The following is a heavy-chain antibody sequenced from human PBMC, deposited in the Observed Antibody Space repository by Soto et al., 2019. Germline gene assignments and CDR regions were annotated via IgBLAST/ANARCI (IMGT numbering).Heavy chain of an antibody. D-gene: IGHD6-19*01. V-gene: IGHV1-69*01. CDR3: ATRYSSGWYYYYGMDV. CDR1: GGTFSSYA. CDR2: IIPIFGTA. Sequence: QVQLVQSGAEVKKPGSSVKVSCKASGGTFSSYAISWVRRAPGQGLEWMGGIIPIFGTANYAQKFQGRDTITADESTSTAYMELSSLRSEDTAVYYCATRYSSGWYYYYGMDVWGQGTTVTVSS. J-gene: IGHJ6*02.